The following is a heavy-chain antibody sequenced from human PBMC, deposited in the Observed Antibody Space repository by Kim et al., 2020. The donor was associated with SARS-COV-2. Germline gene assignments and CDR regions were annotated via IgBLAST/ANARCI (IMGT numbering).Heavy chain of an antibody. D-gene: IGHD3-10*01. Sequence: SETLSLTCAVYGGSFSGYYWSWIRQPPGKGLEWIGEINHSGSTNYNPSLKSRVTISVDTSKNQFSLKLSSLTAADTAGYYCARGAQGSGSYYSFDYWGQG. CDR1: GGSFSGYY. J-gene: IGHJ4*02. V-gene: IGHV4-34*01. CDR2: INHSGST. CDR3: ARGAQGSGSYYSFDY.